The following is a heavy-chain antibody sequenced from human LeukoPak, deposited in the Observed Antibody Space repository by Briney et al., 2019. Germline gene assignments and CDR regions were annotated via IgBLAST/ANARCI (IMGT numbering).Heavy chain of an antibody. CDR2: IYYNGRT. V-gene: IGHV4-39*01. CDR3: ARITDRTIFGEIMHGFDV. Sequence: PSETLSLTCTVSGDSINNNNYYWGWIRQPPGEGLEWIGNIYYNGRTYYSPSLKSRGTISVDTSNNQFSLKLNSVTAADTAVYYCARITDRTIFGEIMHGFDVWGQGTPVTVSS. J-gene: IGHJ3*01. CDR1: GDSINNNNYY. D-gene: IGHD3-3*01.